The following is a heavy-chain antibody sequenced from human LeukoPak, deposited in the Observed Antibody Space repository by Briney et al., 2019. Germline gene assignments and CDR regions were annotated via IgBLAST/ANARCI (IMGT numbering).Heavy chain of an antibody. J-gene: IGHJ4*02. D-gene: IGHD3-9*01. CDR2: ISSSGSTI. V-gene: IGHV3-11*01. Sequence: PGGSLRLSCAASGFTFSDYYMSWIRQAPGKGLEWVSYISSSGSTIYYADSVKGRFTISRDNAKNSLYLQMNSLRAEDTALYYCAKVIQDILIGPSEKFDYWGQGTLVTVSS. CDR3: AKVIQDILIGPSEKFDY. CDR1: GFTFSDYY.